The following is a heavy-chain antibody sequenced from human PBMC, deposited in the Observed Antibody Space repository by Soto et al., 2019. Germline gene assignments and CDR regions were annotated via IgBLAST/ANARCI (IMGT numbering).Heavy chain of an antibody. CDR3: AKESVSGGKSRFDS. Sequence: GGSLRLSCVVSGFTFSSYSMSWVRQTPGKGLEWISYISNRDNIISYSPSVKGRFTISSDNSKNTLYLQMNSLRAEDTAVYYCAKESVSGGKSRFDSWGQGTLVTVSS. V-gene: IGHV3-48*01. D-gene: IGHD2-15*01. J-gene: IGHJ4*02. CDR2: ISNRDNII. CDR1: GFTFSSYS.